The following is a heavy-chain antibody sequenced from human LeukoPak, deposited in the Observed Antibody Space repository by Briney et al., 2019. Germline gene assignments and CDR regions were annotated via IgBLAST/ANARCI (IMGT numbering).Heavy chain of an antibody. V-gene: IGHV3-23*01. CDR3: AKVKRPFNGIDP. J-gene: IGHJ5*02. CDR1: GFTFSSYA. D-gene: IGHD4-17*01. Sequence: GGSLRLSCAASGFTFSSYAVSWVRQAPGKGLEWVSAICGSGGSTYYADSVKGRFTISRDNSKNTLYLQMNSLRAEDTAVYYCAKVKRPFNGIDPWGQGTLVTVSS. CDR2: ICGSGGST.